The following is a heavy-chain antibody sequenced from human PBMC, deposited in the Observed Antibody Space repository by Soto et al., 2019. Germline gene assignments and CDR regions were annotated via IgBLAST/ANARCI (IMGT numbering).Heavy chain of an antibody. CDR1: GDSMTRSVW. Sequence: QVQMQESGPGLVKPSGTLSLTCTVSGDSMTRSVWWTWVRQPPGKGLEWIGEVFHTGNTNYNLSLKSRVTMSVDKSTNEFSLKVTSVTAADTAIYYCARKAWVRFDYWGQGALVTVSS. CDR2: VFHTGNT. J-gene: IGHJ4*02. CDR3: ARKAWVRFDY. V-gene: IGHV4-4*02. D-gene: IGHD7-27*01.